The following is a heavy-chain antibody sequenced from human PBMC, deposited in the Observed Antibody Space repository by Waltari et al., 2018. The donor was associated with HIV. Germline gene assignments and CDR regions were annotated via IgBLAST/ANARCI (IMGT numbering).Heavy chain of an antibody. CDR3: ARDSFSLDF. Sequence: WIRQSPSRGLEWLGRTYHRSKWSTDYAESVRGRITITPDTSNNQYSLHLTSVTADDTAMYFCARDSFSLDFWGQGSLVVVSS. V-gene: IGHV6-1*01. CDR2: TYHRSKWST. J-gene: IGHJ4*02.